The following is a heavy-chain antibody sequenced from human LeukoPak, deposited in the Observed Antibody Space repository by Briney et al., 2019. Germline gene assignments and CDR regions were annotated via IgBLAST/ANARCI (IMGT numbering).Heavy chain of an antibody. CDR2: ISGSGGST. CDR1: GFTFASYA. CDR3: AKHQNKGFDY. V-gene: IGHV3-23*01. Sequence: GGSLRLSCAASGFTFASYAMSWVRQAPGKGLEWVSIISGSGGSTYYVDSVKGRLTIPRDNSKNTLYLQMNSLRAEDTAVYYCAKHQNKGFDYWGQGTLVTVSS. J-gene: IGHJ4*02.